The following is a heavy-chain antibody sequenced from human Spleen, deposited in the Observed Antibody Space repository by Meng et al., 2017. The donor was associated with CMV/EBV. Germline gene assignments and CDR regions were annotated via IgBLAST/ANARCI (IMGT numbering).Heavy chain of an antibody. D-gene: IGHD6-13*01. CDR1: GYTFADSF. CDR3: ARSLEYSSLFGIDP. J-gene: IGHJ5*02. V-gene: IGHV1-2*02. Sequence: SGYTFADSFMFWVRKAPGQVLESMGYINPKSGAIRYAQKFQGRVTMTRDTSISTVYMELSRLRSDDTAVYYCARSLEYSSLFGIDPWGQGTLVTVSS. CDR2: INPKSGAI.